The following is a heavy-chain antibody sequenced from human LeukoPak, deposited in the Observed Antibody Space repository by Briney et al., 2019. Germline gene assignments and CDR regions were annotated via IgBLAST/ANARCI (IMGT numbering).Heavy chain of an antibody. D-gene: IGHD4-23*01. V-gene: IGHV3-73*01. CDR1: GFTFSGSA. Sequence: GGSLRLSCAASGFTFSGSAMHWVRQASGKGLEWVGRIRSKANSYATAYAASVKGRSTISRGDSKNTAYLQMNSLKTEDTAVYYCTTYDYGGNSGELWGQGTLVTVSS. CDR3: TTYDYGGNSGEL. J-gene: IGHJ4*02. CDR2: IRSKANSYAT.